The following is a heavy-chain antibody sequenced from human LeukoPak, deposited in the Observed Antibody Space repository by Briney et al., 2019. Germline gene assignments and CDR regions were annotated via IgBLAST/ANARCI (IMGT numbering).Heavy chain of an antibody. CDR3: ARGRGSSSWYFDY. D-gene: IGHD6-13*01. Sequence: PSETLSLTCAVCGGSFSGYYWSWIRQPPGKGLEWIGEINHSGSTNYNPSLKSRVTISVDTSKNQFSLKLSSVTAADTAVYYCARGRGSSSWYFDYWGQGTLVTVSS. V-gene: IGHV4-34*01. CDR1: GGSFSGYY. J-gene: IGHJ4*02. CDR2: INHSGST.